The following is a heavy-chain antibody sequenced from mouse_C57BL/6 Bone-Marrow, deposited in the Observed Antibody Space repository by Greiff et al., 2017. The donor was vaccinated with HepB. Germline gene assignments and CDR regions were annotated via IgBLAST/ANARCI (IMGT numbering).Heavy chain of an antibody. D-gene: IGHD1-1*01. V-gene: IGHV7-3*01. CDR3: ARFPHYYGSSYGED. Sequence: EVKVVESGGGLVQPGGSLSLSCAASGFTFTDYYMSWVRQPPGKALEWLGFIRNKANGYTTEYSASVKGRFTISRDNSQSILYLQMNALRAEDSATYYCARFPHYYGSSYGEDWGQGTTLTVSS. J-gene: IGHJ2*01. CDR2: IRNKANGYTT. CDR1: GFTFTDYY.